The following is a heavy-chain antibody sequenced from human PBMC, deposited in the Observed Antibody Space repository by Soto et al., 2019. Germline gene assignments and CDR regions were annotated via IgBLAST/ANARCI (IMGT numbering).Heavy chain of an antibody. V-gene: IGHV4-59*01. Sequence: SETLSLTCTVSGGSISSYYWSWVRQPPGKGLEWIGYIYYSGSTNYNPSLKSRVTISVDTSKNQFSLKLSSVTAADTAVYYCARGGYFDWLSYYYYYGMDVWGQGTTVTVSS. CDR1: GGSISSYY. J-gene: IGHJ6*02. CDR2: IYYSGST. D-gene: IGHD3-9*01. CDR3: ARGGYFDWLSYYYYYGMDV.